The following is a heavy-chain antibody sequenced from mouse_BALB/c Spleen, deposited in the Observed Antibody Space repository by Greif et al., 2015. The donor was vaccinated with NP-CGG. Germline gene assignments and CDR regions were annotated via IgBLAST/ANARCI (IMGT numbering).Heavy chain of an antibody. CDR2: IDPAKGTT. V-gene: IGHV14-3*02. CDR1: GFNIKNTY. Sequence: VQLQPSRAELVQPGATDKISCTACGFNIKNTYMHWVKQRPEQGLEWIGRIDPAKGTTKYDPKFQGKATITADTSSITSYLQFRSLTSEDIAVYYCARWGWYFDVWGAGTPVTVPS. J-gene: IGHJ1*01. CDR3: ARWGWYFDV.